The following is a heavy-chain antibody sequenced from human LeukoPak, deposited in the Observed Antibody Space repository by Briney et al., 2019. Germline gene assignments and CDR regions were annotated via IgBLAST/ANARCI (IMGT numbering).Heavy chain of an antibody. CDR3: ARAPGYCSGTSCYFRFDP. Sequence: SETLSLNCTVSGASISSTAHYWAWIRQSPGKGLEWIASIYHSGSSYYNPSLKSRVTISLDTSKRHFSLNLSSVTASDTANYYCARAPGYCSGTSCYFRFDPWGQGTLVTVSS. CDR1: GASISSTAHY. D-gene: IGHD2-2*03. V-gene: IGHV4-39*07. CDR2: IYHSGSS. J-gene: IGHJ5*02.